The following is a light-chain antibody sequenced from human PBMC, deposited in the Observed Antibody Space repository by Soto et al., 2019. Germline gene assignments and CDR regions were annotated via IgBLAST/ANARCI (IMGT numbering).Light chain of an antibody. J-gene: IGLJ1*01. CDR1: SSDVGSYNR. V-gene: IGLV2-18*02. CDR3: SSYTTSNTYV. Sequence: QSALTQPPSVSGSPGQSVTISCTGTSSDVGSYNRVSWYQQPPGTAPKLMIYEVNNRPSGVPDRFSGSKSGYTASLTISGLEAEDEADYYCSSYTTSNTYVFGPGTKVTVL. CDR2: EVN.